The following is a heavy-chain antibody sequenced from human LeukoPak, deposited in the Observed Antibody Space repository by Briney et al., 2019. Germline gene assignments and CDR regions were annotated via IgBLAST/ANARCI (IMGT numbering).Heavy chain of an antibody. Sequence: ASVKVSCKASGYTFTSYGISWVRQAPGQGLEWMGWISAYNGNTNYAQKLQGRVTMTTDTSTSTAYMELRSLRSDDTAVYYCAKDGATYYYDSSGYYFDYWGQGTLVTVSS. CDR3: AKDGATYYYDSSGYYFDY. D-gene: IGHD3-22*01. CDR2: ISAYNGNT. V-gene: IGHV1-18*01. CDR1: GYTFTSYG. J-gene: IGHJ4*02.